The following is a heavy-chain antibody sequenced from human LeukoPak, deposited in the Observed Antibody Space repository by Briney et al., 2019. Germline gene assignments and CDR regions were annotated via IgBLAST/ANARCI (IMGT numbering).Heavy chain of an antibody. Sequence: SETLSLTCAVYGGSFSGYYWSWIRQPPGKGLEWIGEINHSGSTNYNPSLKSRVTISVDTSKNQFSLKLSSVTAADTAVYYCARRGYDYVWGSYRYTQTFDYWGHGTLVTVSS. V-gene: IGHV4-34*01. CDR1: GGSFSGYY. CDR3: ARRGYDYVWGSYRYTQTFDY. CDR2: INHSGST. D-gene: IGHD3-16*02. J-gene: IGHJ4*01.